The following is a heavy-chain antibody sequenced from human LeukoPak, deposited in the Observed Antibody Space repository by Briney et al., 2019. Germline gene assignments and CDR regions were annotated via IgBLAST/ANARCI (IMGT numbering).Heavy chain of an antibody. CDR1: GYTFTSYD. CDR3: ARGQYDYGDPMDY. D-gene: IGHD4-17*01. Sequence: ASVRVSSKASGYTFTSYDINWVRQAPGQGLEWMGWMNPNSGNTGYAQKFQGRVTMTRNTSISTAYMELSGLRSEDTAVYYCARGQYDYGDPMDYWGQGTLVTVSS. CDR2: MNPNSGNT. V-gene: IGHV1-8*01. J-gene: IGHJ4*02.